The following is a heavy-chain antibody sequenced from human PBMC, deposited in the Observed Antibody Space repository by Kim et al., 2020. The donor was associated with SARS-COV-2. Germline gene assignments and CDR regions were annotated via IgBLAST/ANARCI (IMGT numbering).Heavy chain of an antibody. Sequence: SVQGRFTISRDTSKETVYLQMSSLRAEDTAVYFCAKSVGEYYYYYGLDVWGQGTTVIVSS. J-gene: IGHJ6*02. D-gene: IGHD3-10*01. CDR3: AKSVGEYYYYYGLDV. V-gene: IGHV3-23*01.